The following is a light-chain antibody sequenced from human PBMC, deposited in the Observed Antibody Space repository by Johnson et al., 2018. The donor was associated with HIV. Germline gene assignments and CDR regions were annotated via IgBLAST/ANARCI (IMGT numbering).Light chain of an antibody. V-gene: IGLV1-51*01. CDR1: SSNIGNNY. CDR2: DNN. Sequence: QSVLTQPPSVSAAPGQKVTISCSGSSSNIGNNYVSWYQQLPGTAPKLLIYDNNKRPSGIPDRFSGSTSGTSATLGITGLQTGDEADYYCGTWDSSLSAEVCGTGTKVTVL. J-gene: IGLJ1*01. CDR3: GTWDSSLSAEV.